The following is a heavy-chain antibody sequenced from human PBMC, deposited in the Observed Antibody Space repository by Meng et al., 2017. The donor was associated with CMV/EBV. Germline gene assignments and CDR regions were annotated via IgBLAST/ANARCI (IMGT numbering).Heavy chain of an antibody. CDR1: GGSIYSSTFY. CDR2: INFGGNT. V-gene: IGHV4-39*07. CDR3: ARDIGGRRIAARPDY. D-gene: IGHD6-6*01. Sequence: AETLSLTCTVPGGSIYSSTFYWGWIRQPPGKGLGWIGSINFGGNTYYNPSLKSRVTISIDTSKNQFSLRLSSVTAADTAVYYCARDIGGRRIAARPDYWGQGTLVTVSS. J-gene: IGHJ4*02.